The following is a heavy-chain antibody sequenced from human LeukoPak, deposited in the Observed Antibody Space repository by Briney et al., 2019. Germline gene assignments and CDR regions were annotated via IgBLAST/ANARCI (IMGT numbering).Heavy chain of an antibody. CDR2: IYYSGTT. CDR3: VRHRKTYCTTTRCSYYFDY. J-gene: IGHJ4*02. V-gene: IGHV4-39*01. D-gene: IGHD2-2*01. CDR1: GGSISSTAYY. Sequence: SETLSLTCSVSGGSISSTAYYRGWIRQAPGKGLEWIGTIYYSGTTQYNPSLKSRVIISVDTSKNQFSLKVRSVIAADLAVYYCVRHRKTYCTTTRCSYYFDYWGQGALVTVSS.